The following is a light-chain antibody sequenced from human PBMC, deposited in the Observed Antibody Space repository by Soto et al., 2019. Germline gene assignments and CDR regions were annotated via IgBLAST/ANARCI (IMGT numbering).Light chain of an antibody. Sequence: QSALTQPPSASGSPGQSVTISCTGTSSDVGGYPFVSWYQQHPGKAPKVLIYDVNKRPSGVADRFSGSKPGNTASLTVSGLPAEDEVDEYCSSHAGSDDPIVFGTGTKLTVL. CDR1: SSDVGGYPF. CDR3: SSHAGSDDPIV. J-gene: IGLJ1*01. CDR2: DVN. V-gene: IGLV2-8*01.